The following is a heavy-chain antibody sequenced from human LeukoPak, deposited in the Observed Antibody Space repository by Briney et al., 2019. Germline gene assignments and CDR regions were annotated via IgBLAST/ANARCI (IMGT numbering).Heavy chain of an antibody. D-gene: IGHD2-21*02. Sequence: ASVKVSCKASGYTFTSYYMHWVRQAPGQGLEWMGIINPSGGSTSYAQKFQGRVTMTRDTSTSTVYMELSSLRSEDTAVYYCAREAYCGGDCYSGGGWFDPWGQGTLVTVSS. CDR1: GYTFTSYY. J-gene: IGHJ5*02. CDR2: INPSGGST. V-gene: IGHV1-46*01. CDR3: AREAYCGGDCYSGGGWFDP.